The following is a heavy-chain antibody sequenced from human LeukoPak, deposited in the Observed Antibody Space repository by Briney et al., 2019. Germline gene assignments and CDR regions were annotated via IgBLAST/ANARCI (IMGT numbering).Heavy chain of an antibody. CDR3: AKGTHYYDSSGYWGAFDI. Sequence: SGGSLRLSCEASGFTFSHYSMNWVRQAPGKGLEWVVVISYDGGNKYYADSVKGRFAISRDNSKNTLYLQMNSLRAEDTAVYYCAKGTHYYDSSGYWGAFDIWGQGTMVTVSS. CDR1: GFTFSHYS. CDR2: ISYDGGNK. V-gene: IGHV3-30*18. D-gene: IGHD3-22*01. J-gene: IGHJ3*02.